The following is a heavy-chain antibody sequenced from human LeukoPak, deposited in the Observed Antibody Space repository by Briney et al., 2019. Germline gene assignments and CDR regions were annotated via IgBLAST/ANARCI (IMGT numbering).Heavy chain of an antibody. CDR1: GGSISSYY. CDR3: ARAFMVLGENDAFDI. Sequence: LETLSLTRTVSGGSISSYYWSWIRQPPGKGLEWIGYIYYSGSTNYNPSLKSRVTISVDTSKNQFSLKLSSVTAADTAVYYCARAFMVLGENDAFDIWGQGTMVTVSS. J-gene: IGHJ3*02. D-gene: IGHD3-10*01. CDR2: IYYSGST. V-gene: IGHV4-59*01.